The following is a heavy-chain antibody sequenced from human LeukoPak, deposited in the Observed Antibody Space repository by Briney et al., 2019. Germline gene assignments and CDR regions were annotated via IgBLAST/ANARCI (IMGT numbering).Heavy chain of an antibody. CDR1: GFTFSSYG. D-gene: IGHD3-9*01. CDR2: ISYDGSNK. J-gene: IGHJ4*02. V-gene: IGHV3-30*18. Sequence: PGRSLRLSCAASGFTFSSYGMHWVRQAPGKGLEWVAVISYDGSNKYYADSVKGRFTISRDNSKNTLYLQMNSLRAEDTAVYYCAKMGHDNLQILRYFDWLLSPDFDYWGQGTLVTVSS. CDR3: AKMGHDNLQILRYFDWLLSPDFDY.